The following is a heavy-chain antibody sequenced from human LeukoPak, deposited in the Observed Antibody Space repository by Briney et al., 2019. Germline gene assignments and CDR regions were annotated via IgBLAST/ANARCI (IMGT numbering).Heavy chain of an antibody. J-gene: IGHJ4*02. CDR1: RYTFGSYG. Sequence: ASVKDSCKASRYTFGSYGISWVRHAPGRGLEWMVWISAYNGNTNYRQKLQGRVTMSTDTSTSTAYMDLRSLTSDDTAIYYCARDSPDGSGTYYNDSPDYWGQGTLVTVSS. D-gene: IGHD3-10*01. V-gene: IGHV1-18*01. CDR2: ISAYNGNT. CDR3: ARDSPDGSGTYYNDSPDY.